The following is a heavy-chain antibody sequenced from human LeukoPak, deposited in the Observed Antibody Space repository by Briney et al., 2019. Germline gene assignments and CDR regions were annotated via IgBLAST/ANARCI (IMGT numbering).Heavy chain of an antibody. D-gene: IGHD2-2*01. Sequence: GGSLRLSCAASGFTLSSYWMSWVRQAPGKGLKWVANIRQDGSEKYYVDSVKGRFTISRDNALNSLYLQMNSLRPEDTAVYYCARGTAQYCSSTSCSNDYWGQGTLVTVSS. CDR1: GFTLSSYW. CDR3: ARGTAQYCSSTSCSNDY. CDR2: IRQDGSEK. V-gene: IGHV3-7*04. J-gene: IGHJ4*02.